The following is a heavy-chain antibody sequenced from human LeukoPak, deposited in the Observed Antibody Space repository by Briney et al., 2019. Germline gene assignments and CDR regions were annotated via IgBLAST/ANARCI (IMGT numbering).Heavy chain of an antibody. CDR1: GGSISGYY. CDR2: IYATGAT. D-gene: IGHD1-1*01. J-gene: IGHJ3*02. V-gene: IGHV4-4*07. CDR3: ARLQPNSGEWAFDI. Sequence: SETLSLTCTVSGGSISGYYWNWIRQPAGKGLEWIGRIYATGATNYNPSLMSRVTMSVDTSKNQFSLKLFSVTAADTAVYYCARLQPNSGEWAFDIWGRGTMVTVSS.